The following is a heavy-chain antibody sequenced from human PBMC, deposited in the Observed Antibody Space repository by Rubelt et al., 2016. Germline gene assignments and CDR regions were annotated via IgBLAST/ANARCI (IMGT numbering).Heavy chain of an antibody. CDR3: VRDTSVTRVDY. D-gene: IGHD4-17*01. J-gene: IGHJ4*02. CDR1: GFTFSSNW. Sequence: EVQLVESGGGLVQPGGSLRLSCAASGFTFSSNWMHWVRQAPGKGLVWVSRITHDGSGTSYADSVKGRFTISRDNAKNTLYLQMDSLRAADTAVYYCVRDTSVTRVDYWGQGTLVTVSS. V-gene: IGHV3-74*01. CDR2: ITHDGSGT.